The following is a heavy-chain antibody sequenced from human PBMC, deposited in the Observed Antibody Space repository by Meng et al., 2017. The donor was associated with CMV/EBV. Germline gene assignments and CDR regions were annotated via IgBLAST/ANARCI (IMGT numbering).Heavy chain of an antibody. Sequence: GESLKISCTASGFTFGDYAMSWVRQAPGKRLEWVGFIRSKAYGGTTEYAASVKGRFTISRDDSKSIAYLQMNSLKTEDTAVYYCTQPGSGSYYNPYYYYGMDVWGQGTTVTVSS. CDR2: IRSKAYGGTT. D-gene: IGHD3-10*01. J-gene: IGHJ6*02. V-gene: IGHV3-49*04. CDR1: GFTFGDYA. CDR3: TQPGSGSYYNPYYYYGMDV.